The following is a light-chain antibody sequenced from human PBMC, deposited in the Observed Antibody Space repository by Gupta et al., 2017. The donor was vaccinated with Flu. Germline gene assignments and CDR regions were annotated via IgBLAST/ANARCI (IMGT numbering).Light chain of an antibody. CDR1: QSISYW. CDR3: QQYNSDPTT. CDR2: KAS. V-gene: IGKV1-5*03. Sequence: DIQMIQSPSILSASVGDRVAITCRASQSISYWLAWYQQKPGKAPKLLIYKASSLESGVPSRCSGSGSGADFTLTISSLQPDDFATYYCQQYNSDPTTFGPGTKVEIK. J-gene: IGKJ1*01.